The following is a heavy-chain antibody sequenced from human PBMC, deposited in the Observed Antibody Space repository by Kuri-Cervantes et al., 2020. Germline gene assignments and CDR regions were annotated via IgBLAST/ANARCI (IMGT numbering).Heavy chain of an antibody. Sequence: GESLKTSCAASGFTFSSYWMSWVRQAPGKGLEWVANIKQDGSEKYYVDSVKGRFTISRDNAKNSLYLQMSSLGAEDTAIYYCARDRAWLTFESWGQGTLVTVSS. CDR3: ARDRAWLTFES. CDR2: IKQDGSEK. J-gene: IGHJ4*02. V-gene: IGHV3-7*01. CDR1: GFTFSSYW. D-gene: IGHD5-12*01.